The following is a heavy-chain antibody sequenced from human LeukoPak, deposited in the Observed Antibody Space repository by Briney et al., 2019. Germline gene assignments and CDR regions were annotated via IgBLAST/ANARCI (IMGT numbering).Heavy chain of an antibody. J-gene: IGHJ4*02. CDR3: AGLPRYHWNEPLDY. Sequence: GASVKVSCKASGYTFTDYYIHWVRQAPGQGLEWMGCIKPNSGGTKYAQTFQGRVTMTGDTSINTAYMELSRLTYDDTAVYYCAGLPRYHWNEPLDYWGQGTLVTVSS. CDR2: IKPNSGGT. V-gene: IGHV1-2*02. CDR1: GYTFTDYY. D-gene: IGHD1-20*01.